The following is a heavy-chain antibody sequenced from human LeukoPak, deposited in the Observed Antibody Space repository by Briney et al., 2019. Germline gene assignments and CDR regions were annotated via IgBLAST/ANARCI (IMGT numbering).Heavy chain of an antibody. Sequence: GGSLRLSCVASWFTVSSNYMSWVRQAPGKGLEWVSSISSSSSYIYHADSVKGRFTISRDNAKNSLYLQMNSLRAEDTAVYYCARGLYGGNSWYYYYGMDVWGQGTTVTVSS. CDR3: ARGLYGGNSWYYYYGMDV. D-gene: IGHD4-23*01. V-gene: IGHV3-21*01. CDR1: WFTVSSNY. J-gene: IGHJ6*02. CDR2: ISSSSSYI.